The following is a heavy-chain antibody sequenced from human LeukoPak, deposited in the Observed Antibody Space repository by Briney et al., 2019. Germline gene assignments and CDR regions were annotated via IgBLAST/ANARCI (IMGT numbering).Heavy chain of an antibody. CDR1: GYTFTSYY. Sequence: ASVKVSCKASGYTFTSYYMHWVRQAPGQGLEWMGIINPSGGSTSYAQKFQGRVTMTRDTSTSTVYMELSSLRSEDTAVYYCASEGLATWDFWSGVGFDYWGQGTLVTVSS. D-gene: IGHD3-3*01. J-gene: IGHJ4*02. CDR2: INPSGGST. CDR3: ASEGLATWDFWSGVGFDY. V-gene: IGHV1-46*01.